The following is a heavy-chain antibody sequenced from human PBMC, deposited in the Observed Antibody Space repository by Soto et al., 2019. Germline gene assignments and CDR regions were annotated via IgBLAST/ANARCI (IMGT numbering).Heavy chain of an antibody. V-gene: IGHV4-59*08. J-gene: IGHJ6*03. Sequence: SETLSLTCTVSGGSISSYYWSWIRQPPGKGLEWIGYIYYSGSTNYNPSLKSRVTISVDTSKNQFSLKLSSVTAADTAVYYCARTPIVVVPAAMDYYYMDVWGKGTTVTVSS. D-gene: IGHD2-2*01. CDR1: GGSISSYY. CDR3: ARTPIVVVPAAMDYYYMDV. CDR2: IYYSGST.